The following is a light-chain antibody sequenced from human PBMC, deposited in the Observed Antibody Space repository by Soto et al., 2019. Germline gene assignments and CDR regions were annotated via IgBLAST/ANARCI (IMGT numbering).Light chain of an antibody. V-gene: IGKV1-39*01. CDR3: QESYSSAFT. Sequence: DIQMTQSPSSLAASIGDRVIITCRTSQSVSTFLNWYRHKPGEAPRLLMYTASTLHGGDTSRYSDSGSGREFTLTITNFQPEDFETYYCQESYSSAFTIGPGTRVDVK. CDR2: TAS. J-gene: IGKJ3*01. CDR1: QSVSTF.